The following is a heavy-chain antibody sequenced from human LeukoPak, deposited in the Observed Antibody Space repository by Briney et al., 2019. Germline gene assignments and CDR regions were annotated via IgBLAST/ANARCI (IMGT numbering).Heavy chain of an antibody. CDR1: GGSISSYY. Sequence: PSETLSLTCTVSGGSISSYYWSWIRQPAGKGLEWTGRIYISGSTNYNPSLKSRVTMSVDTSKNQFSLKLSSVTAADTAVYYCARSPPNWNYYAFDIWGQGTMVTVSS. CDR2: IYISGST. D-gene: IGHD1-7*01. V-gene: IGHV4-4*07. J-gene: IGHJ3*02. CDR3: ARSPPNWNYYAFDI.